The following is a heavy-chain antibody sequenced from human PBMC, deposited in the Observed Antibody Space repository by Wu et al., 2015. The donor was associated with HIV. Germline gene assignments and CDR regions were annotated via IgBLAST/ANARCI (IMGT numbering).Heavy chain of an antibody. J-gene: IGHJ6*02. CDR2: IIPIFGTA. D-gene: IGHD4-17*01. CDR3: ARAEYGEGSPYYYGMDV. CDR1: GGTFSSYA. Sequence: QVQLVQSGAEVKKPGSSVKVSCKASGGTFSSYAISWVRQAPGQGLEWMGGIIPIFGTANYAQKFQGRVTITTDESTSTAYMELSSLRSEDTAVYYCARAEYGEGSPYYYGMDVWGQGTTVTVSS. V-gene: IGHV1-69*05.